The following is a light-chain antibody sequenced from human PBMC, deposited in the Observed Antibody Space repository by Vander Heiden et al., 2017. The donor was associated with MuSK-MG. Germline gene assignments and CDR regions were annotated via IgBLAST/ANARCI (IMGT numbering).Light chain of an antibody. CDR1: SSNIGSNY. Sequence: QSVLTRPPSASGTPGQRVTISCSGSSSNIGSNYVYWYQQLPGPAPILLIYSNNQRPSGVPDRFSGSKSGTSATLAISGLRAEDEADYYCAAADDSRSGWVFGGGTKLTVL. CDR3: AAADDSRSGWV. J-gene: IGLJ3*02. V-gene: IGLV1-47*02. CDR2: SNN.